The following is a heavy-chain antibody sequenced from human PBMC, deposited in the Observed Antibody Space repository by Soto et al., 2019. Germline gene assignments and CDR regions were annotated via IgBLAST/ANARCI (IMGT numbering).Heavy chain of an antibody. CDR3: AKNWNWGSLVH. CDR2: LYYGRSA. J-gene: IGHJ4*02. V-gene: IGHV4-59*08. CDR1: GDSISSYY. Sequence: SETLSLTCAVSGDSISSYYCMWIRQPPGKGLESIGYLYYGRSANYNPSLKSRVTISVDTPKNQFSLKLSSVTAADTAVYYCAKNWNWGSLVHWGQGTLVTVSS. D-gene: IGHD7-27*01.